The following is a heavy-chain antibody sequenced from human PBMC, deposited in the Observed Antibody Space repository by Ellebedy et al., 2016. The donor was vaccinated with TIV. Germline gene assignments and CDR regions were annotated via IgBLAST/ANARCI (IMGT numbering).Heavy chain of an antibody. CDR3: AKRDGDWGS. Sequence: GESLKISCQGSGYRFTSYWISWVRQMPGKGLEWMGRIDPSDSYTNYNPSFQGHVSISVDKSITTAYLQWNSLKASDTAMYYCAKRDGDWGSWGQGTLVTVSS. CDR1: GYRFTSYW. J-gene: IGHJ5*02. D-gene: IGHD2-21*01. V-gene: IGHV5-10-1*01. CDR2: IDPSDSYT.